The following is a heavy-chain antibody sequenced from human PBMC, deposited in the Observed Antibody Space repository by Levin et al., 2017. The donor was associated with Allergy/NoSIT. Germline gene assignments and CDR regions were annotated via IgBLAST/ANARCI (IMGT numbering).Heavy chain of an antibody. CDR2: INPSGGST. V-gene: IGHV1-46*01. Sequence: GESLKISCQASGYTFTSYYMHWVRQAPGQGLEWMGIINPSGGSTSYAQKFQGRVTMTRDTSTSTVYMELSSLRSEDTAVYYCARPDYDFWSGPKNYYGMDVWGQGTTVTVSS. J-gene: IGHJ6*02. CDR3: ARPDYDFWSGPKNYYGMDV. CDR1: GYTFTSYY. D-gene: IGHD3-3*01.